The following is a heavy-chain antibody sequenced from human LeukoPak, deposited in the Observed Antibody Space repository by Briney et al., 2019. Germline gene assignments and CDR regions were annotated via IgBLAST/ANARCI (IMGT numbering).Heavy chain of an antibody. CDR3: AREPVDTAMVTILNYYYYYMDV. CDR2: ISSSSSYI. V-gene: IGHV3-21*01. Sequence: PGGSLRLSCAASGFTFSSYSMNWVRQAPGKGLEWVSSISSSSSYIYYADSVKGRFTISRDNAKNSLHLQMNSLRAEDTAVYYCAREPVDTAMVTILNYYYYYMDVWGKGTTVTVSS. J-gene: IGHJ6*03. CDR1: GFTFSSYS. D-gene: IGHD5-18*01.